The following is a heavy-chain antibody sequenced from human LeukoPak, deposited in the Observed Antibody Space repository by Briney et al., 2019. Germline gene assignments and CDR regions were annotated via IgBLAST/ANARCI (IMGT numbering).Heavy chain of an antibody. CDR1: GYSISRGYH. J-gene: IGHJ6*03. V-gene: IGHV4-59*01. D-gene: IGHD3-3*01. CDR3: ARASPDFWSGYYYYYYMDV. CDR2: IYYSGST. Sequence: PSETLSLTCGVSGYSISRGYHWGWIRQPPGKGLEWIGYIYYSGSTNYNPSLKSRVTISVDTSKNQFSLKLSSVTAADTAVYYCARASPDFWSGYYYYYYMDVWGKGTTVTVSS.